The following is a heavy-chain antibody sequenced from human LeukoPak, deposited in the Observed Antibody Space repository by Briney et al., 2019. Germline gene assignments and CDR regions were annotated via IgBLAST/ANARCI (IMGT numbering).Heavy chain of an antibody. Sequence: PSETLSLTCAVYGVSFSGYYWSWIRQPPGKGLEWIGEINHSGSTNYNPSLKSRVTISVDTSKNQFSLKLSSVTAADTAVYYCARGLNRSGWPVFDYWGQGTLVTVSS. D-gene: IGHD6-19*01. J-gene: IGHJ4*02. V-gene: IGHV4-34*01. CDR2: INHSGST. CDR1: GVSFSGYY. CDR3: ARGLNRSGWPVFDY.